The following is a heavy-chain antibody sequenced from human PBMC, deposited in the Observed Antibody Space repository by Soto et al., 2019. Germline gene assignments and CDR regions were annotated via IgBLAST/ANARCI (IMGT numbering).Heavy chain of an antibody. CDR3: ARVEITGTYYYYGMDV. V-gene: IGHV1-18*04. CDR1: GYTFTSYG. D-gene: IGHD1-20*01. J-gene: IGHJ6*02. CDR2: ISAYNGST. Sequence: ASVKVSCKASGYTFTSYGISCVRQAPGQALEWMGWISAYNGSTNYAQKLQGRVTMTTDTSTSTAYMELRSLRSDDTAVYYCARVEITGTYYYYGMDVWGQGTTVTVSS.